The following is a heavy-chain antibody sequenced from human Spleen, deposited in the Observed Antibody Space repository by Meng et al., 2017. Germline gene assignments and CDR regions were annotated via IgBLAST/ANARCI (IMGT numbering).Heavy chain of an antibody. D-gene: IGHD6-13*01. J-gene: IGHJ5*02. CDR2: MNPNSGNT. CDR3: AGGGMGLNWFDP. Sequence: ASVKVSCKASGYTFTSYDINWVRQATGQGLEWMGWMNPNSGNTGYAQKFQGRVIMTRNTSISTAYMELSSLRSEDTAVYYCAGGGMGLNWFDPWGQGTLVTVSS. CDR1: GYTFTSYD. V-gene: IGHV1-8*01.